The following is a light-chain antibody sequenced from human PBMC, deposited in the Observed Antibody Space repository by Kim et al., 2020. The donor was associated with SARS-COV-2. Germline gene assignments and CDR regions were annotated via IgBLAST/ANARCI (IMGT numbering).Light chain of an antibody. V-gene: IGKV1-27*01. J-gene: IGKJ1*01. CDR1: QGISKD. CDR3: QKYNGAPWT. Sequence: SASVGDRVTITCRASQGISKDLAWYQQKPRNAPKLLIFAASALQSGVPTRFSGSGSGTDFTLTISSLQPEDVATYYCQKYNGAPWTFGQGTKLEI. CDR2: AAS.